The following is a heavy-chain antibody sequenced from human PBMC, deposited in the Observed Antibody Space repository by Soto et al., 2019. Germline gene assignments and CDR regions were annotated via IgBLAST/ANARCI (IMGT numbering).Heavy chain of an antibody. CDR3: ARTTAVPNTLRSRYFFDY. Sequence: SETLSLTCSVSGGSVSDKTYYWSWIRQPPGKRLEWIGYVYYSGTTNYNPSLKGRVAISVDLSKNRFSLRPSSVTTADTALYYCARTTAVPNTLRSRYFFDYWGQGTLVTVSS. CDR1: GGSVSDKTYY. CDR2: VYYSGTT. D-gene: IGHD4-17*01. J-gene: IGHJ4*02. V-gene: IGHV4-61*01.